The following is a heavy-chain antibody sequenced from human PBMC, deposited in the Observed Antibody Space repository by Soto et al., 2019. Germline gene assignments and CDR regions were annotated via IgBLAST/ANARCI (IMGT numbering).Heavy chain of an antibody. D-gene: IGHD3-22*01. Sequence: QLQLQESGPGLVKPSETLSLTCTVSGGSMSSSSYYWGWIRQPPGKGLEWIGNIYNSGSTYYNPSLMSRVTITVYTSKTQFSLKLKSVTAADTAVYCCARLQYYYDSSVHWGQGTLVTVSS. J-gene: IGHJ4*02. V-gene: IGHV4-39*01. CDR3: ARLQYYYDSSVH. CDR1: GGSMSSSSYY. CDR2: IYNSGST.